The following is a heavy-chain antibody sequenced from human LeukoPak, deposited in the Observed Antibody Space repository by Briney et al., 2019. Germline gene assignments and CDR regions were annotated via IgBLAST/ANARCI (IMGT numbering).Heavy chain of an antibody. D-gene: IGHD6-13*01. CDR1: GGSISSYY. Sequence: SETLSLTCTVSGGSISSYYWSWIRQPPGKGLEWIGYVYYSGSTNYNPSLKSRVTISVDTSKNQFSLKLSSVTAADTAVYYCARGPGYSSSWCGTFGYYFDYWGQGTLVTVSS. J-gene: IGHJ4*02. V-gene: IGHV4-59*01. CDR2: VYYSGST. CDR3: ARGPGYSSSWCGTFGYYFDY.